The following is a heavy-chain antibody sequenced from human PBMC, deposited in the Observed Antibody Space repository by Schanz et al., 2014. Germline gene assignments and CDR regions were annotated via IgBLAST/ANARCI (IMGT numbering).Heavy chain of an antibody. Sequence: QVQLVQSGAEVMKPGSSVKVSCKASGGTFSSYTINWVRQAHGQGLEWMGRIIPILGITNVAQTFQDRVTITADKSTSTTYMELSSLRSEDTAVYYCARGLGDERWLDVHEAFDIWGQGTRVTVSS. J-gene: IGHJ3*02. V-gene: IGHV1-69*02. D-gene: IGHD6-19*01. CDR2: IIPILGIT. CDR3: ARGLGDERWLDVHEAFDI. CDR1: GGTFSSYT.